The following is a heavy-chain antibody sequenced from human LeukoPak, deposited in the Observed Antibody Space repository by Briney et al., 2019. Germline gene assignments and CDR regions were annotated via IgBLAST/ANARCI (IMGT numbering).Heavy chain of an antibody. V-gene: IGHV3-21*01. J-gene: IGHJ6*02. Sequence: NPGGSLRLSCAASGFTFSTYNMNWVRQAPGKGLEWVSSITGRSTYIYYADSVRGRFTISRDNAKNSVYLQMNSLRVEDTAVYYCARDPLGDYGMDVWGRGTPVTVSS. D-gene: IGHD2-21*01. CDR1: GFTFSTYN. CDR2: ITGRSTYI. CDR3: ARDPLGDYGMDV.